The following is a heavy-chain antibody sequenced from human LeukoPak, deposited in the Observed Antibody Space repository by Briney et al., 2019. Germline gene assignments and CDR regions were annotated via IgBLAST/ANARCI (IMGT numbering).Heavy chain of an antibody. CDR3: AREVLIVVEPAANTIDY. D-gene: IGHD2-2*01. Sequence: GGSLRLSCAASGFTFRDYTMNWVRQTPGKGLEWVSAINKGGSYMTYADSVKGRFTVSRDNAKNSLFLQMNNLRVADTAVYFCAREVLIVVEPAANTIDYWGQGTRVTVSS. CDR1: GFTFRDYT. CDR2: INKGGSYM. V-gene: IGHV3-21*01. J-gene: IGHJ4*02.